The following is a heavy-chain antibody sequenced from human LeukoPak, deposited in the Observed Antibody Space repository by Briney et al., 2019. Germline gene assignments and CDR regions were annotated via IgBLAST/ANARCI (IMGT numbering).Heavy chain of an antibody. CDR2: ISAYNGNT. CDR3: AINKAAKSLDY. Sequence: ASVKVSCKASGYSFTSYGISWVRQAPGQGLEWMGWISAYNGNTHYAQKLQDRVTMTADTSTTTGYMELSRLRFDDTAVYYCAINKAAKSLDYWGQGTLVTVSS. J-gene: IGHJ4*02. D-gene: IGHD6-25*01. CDR1: GYSFTSYG. V-gene: IGHV1-18*01.